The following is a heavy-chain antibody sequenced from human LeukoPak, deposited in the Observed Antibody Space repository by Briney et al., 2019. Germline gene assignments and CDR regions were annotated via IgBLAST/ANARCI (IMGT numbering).Heavy chain of an antibody. V-gene: IGHV3-49*03. CDR1: GFTFGDYA. Sequence: GGSLRLSCTASGFTFGDYAMSWFRQAPGKGLEWVGFIRSKADGGTTEYAASVKGRFTISRDDSKSIAYLQMNSLKTEDTAVYYCTREVITFGGVIVIYYFDYWGQGTLVTVSS. D-gene: IGHD3-16*02. J-gene: IGHJ4*02. CDR2: IRSKADGGTT. CDR3: TREVITFGGVIVIYYFDY.